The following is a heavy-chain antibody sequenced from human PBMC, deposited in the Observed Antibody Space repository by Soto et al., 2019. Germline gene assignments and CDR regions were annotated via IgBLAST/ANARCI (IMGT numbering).Heavy chain of an antibody. Sequence: EVQLVESGGGLVKPGGSLRLSCAASGFTFSSYSMNWVRQAPGKGLEWVSSISSSSSYIYYADSVKGRFTISRDNAXIXXYRQMNSLRAEDTAVYYCASLNFDWLLSRGYGMDVWGQGTTVTVSS. CDR2: ISSSSSYI. V-gene: IGHV3-21*01. D-gene: IGHD3-9*01. CDR1: GFTFSSYS. J-gene: IGHJ6*02. CDR3: ASLNFDWLLSRGYGMDV.